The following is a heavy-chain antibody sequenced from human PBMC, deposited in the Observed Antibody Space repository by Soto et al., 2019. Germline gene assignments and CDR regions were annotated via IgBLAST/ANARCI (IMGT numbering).Heavy chain of an antibody. CDR2: IDPSDSYT. D-gene: IGHD1-26*01. Sequence: PGESLKISCQGSGYSFTTYWINWVRQVPGKGLEWMGRIDPSDSYTYDSPSFQGHVTFSVDKSISTAYLQWSSLKASDTAIYYCEGRYWDDAFDIWGQGTMVTVSS. V-gene: IGHV5-10-1*01. CDR1: GYSFTTYW. J-gene: IGHJ3*02. CDR3: EGRYWDDAFDI.